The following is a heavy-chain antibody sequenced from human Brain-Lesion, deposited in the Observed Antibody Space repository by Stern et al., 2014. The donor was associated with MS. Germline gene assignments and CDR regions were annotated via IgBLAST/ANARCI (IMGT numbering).Heavy chain of an antibody. V-gene: IGHV4-39*01. J-gene: IGHJ4*02. CDR3: ARHDSVPRPSQLYSARDRGPGYFDY. Sequence: QIQLVQSGPGLVKPSETLSLTCTVSGGSISSSTYYWAWIRPPPGKGLEWIGNIYYSGFTYYHPSLKSRVTISVDMSKNQFSLKLSSVTAADTAIYYCARHDSVPRPSQLYSARDRGPGYFDYWGQGTLVTVSS. CDR2: IYYSGFT. CDR1: GGSISSSTYY. D-gene: IGHD1-26*01.